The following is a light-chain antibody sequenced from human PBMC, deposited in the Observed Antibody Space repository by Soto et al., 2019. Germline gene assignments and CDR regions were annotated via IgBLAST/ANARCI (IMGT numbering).Light chain of an antibody. V-gene: IGKV3-15*01. CDR1: QSISST. Sequence: EIVLTQSPDTLSLSPGERATLSCRASQSISSTQLVWYQQKPGQAPRLLIFGASTRATGIPARFSGSGSGTEFILTVSRLQSEDFAVYYCQQYNEWPFTFGPGTKVDIK. CDR2: GAS. CDR3: QQYNEWPFT. J-gene: IGKJ3*01.